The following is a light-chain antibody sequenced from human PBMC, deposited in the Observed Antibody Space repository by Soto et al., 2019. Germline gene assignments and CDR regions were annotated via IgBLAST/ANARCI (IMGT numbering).Light chain of an antibody. Sequence: QSALTQPASVSGSPGQSITISCTGTSSDVGGYNFVSWYQQHPGKVPKLMIFDVSKRPSGVPDRFSGSKSGNTASLTISGLQAEDEADYYCCSYAGNYTFVFGGGTKVTVL. CDR2: DVS. V-gene: IGLV2-11*01. CDR3: CSYAGNYTFV. J-gene: IGLJ2*01. CDR1: SSDVGGYNF.